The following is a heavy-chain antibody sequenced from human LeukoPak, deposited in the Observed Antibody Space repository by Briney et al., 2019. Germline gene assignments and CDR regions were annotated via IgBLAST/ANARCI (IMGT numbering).Heavy chain of an antibody. CDR3: ASQSAFRYSGSYYSDY. CDR1: GGTFSSYA. V-gene: IGHV1-69*04. D-gene: IGHD1-26*01. Sequence: ASVKVSCKASGGTFSSYAISWVRQAPGQGLEWMGRIIPILGIANYAQKFQGRVTITADKSTSTAYMELSSLRSEDTAVYYCASQSAFRYSGSYYSDYWGQGTRVTVSS. J-gene: IGHJ4*01. CDR2: IIPILGIA.